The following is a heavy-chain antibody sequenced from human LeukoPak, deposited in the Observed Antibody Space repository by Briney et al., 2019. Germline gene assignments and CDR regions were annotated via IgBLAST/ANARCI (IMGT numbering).Heavy chain of an antibody. J-gene: IGHJ4*02. D-gene: IGHD3-22*01. CDR3: AKSKLRGYDSSGYYSY. CDR2: MSYDGNHK. V-gene: IGHV3-30-3*02. CDR1: GFTFSSYA. Sequence: GGSLRLSCAASGFTFSSYAMHWVRQAPGKGLEWVAVMSYDGNHKYYADSVKGRFTISRDNSKNTLYLQMNSLRAEDTAVYYCAKSKLRGYDSSGYYSYWGQGTLVTVSS.